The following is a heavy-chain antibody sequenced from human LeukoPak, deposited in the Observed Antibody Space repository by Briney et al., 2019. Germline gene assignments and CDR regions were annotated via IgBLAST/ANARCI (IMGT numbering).Heavy chain of an antibody. CDR2: ISGSGGST. Sequence: PGGSLRLSCAASGFTFSSYAMSWVRQAPGKGLEWVSAISGSGGSTYYADSVKGRFTISRDNSKDTLYLQTNSLRAEDTAVYYCAKDAPVNIVVVPAANSWGQGTLVTVSS. D-gene: IGHD2-2*01. CDR1: GFTFSSYA. J-gene: IGHJ4*02. CDR3: AKDAPVNIVVVPAANS. V-gene: IGHV3-23*01.